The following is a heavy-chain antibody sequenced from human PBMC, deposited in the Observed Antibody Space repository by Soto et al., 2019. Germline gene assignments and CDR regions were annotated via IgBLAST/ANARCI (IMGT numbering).Heavy chain of an antibody. CDR3: DLDEKQLDCFDY. Sequence: EVQLVESGGGMVQPGGSLRLSCAASGFTFNTYSMNWVRQAPGKGLEWVSYISSGSRTIYYADSVKGRVTISRDNAENSLYLQMNSLRAEDTAVYYCDLDEKQLDCFDYWGEGTLVTVSS. CDR1: GFTFNTYS. CDR2: ISSGSRTI. D-gene: IGHD6-13*01. J-gene: IGHJ4*02. V-gene: IGHV3-48*01.